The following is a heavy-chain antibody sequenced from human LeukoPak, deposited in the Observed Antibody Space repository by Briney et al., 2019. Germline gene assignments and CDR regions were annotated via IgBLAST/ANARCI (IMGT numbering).Heavy chain of an antibody. CDR3: VSSTSGRYIMYGMDV. CDR1: GGTFSSYA. Sequence: ASVKVSCKASGGTFSSYAISWVRQAPGQGLEWMGGIIPIFGTANYAQKFQGRVTTTADESTSTAYMELSSLRSEDTAVYYCVSSTSGRYIMYGMDVWGQGTPVTVSS. J-gene: IGHJ6*02. CDR2: IIPIFGTA. V-gene: IGHV1-69*13. D-gene: IGHD1-26*01.